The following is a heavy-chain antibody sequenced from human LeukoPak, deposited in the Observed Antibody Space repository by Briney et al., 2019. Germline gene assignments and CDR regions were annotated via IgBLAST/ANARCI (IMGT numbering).Heavy chain of an antibody. CDR2: IIPIFGTA. V-gene: IGHV1-69*13. CDR3: ARYGGHNAFDI. Sequence: GASVKVSCKASGGTFSSYAISWVRQAPGQGLEWMGGIIPIFGTANYSQKFQGRVTITADESTSTAYMELRSLRSEDTAVYYCARYGGHNAFDIWGQGTMVTVSS. D-gene: IGHD4-23*01. CDR1: GGTFSSYA. J-gene: IGHJ3*02.